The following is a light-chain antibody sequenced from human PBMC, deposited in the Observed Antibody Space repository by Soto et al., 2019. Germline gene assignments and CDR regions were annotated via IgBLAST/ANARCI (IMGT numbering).Light chain of an antibody. CDR1: SSDVGSYNY. V-gene: IGLV2-14*01. J-gene: IGLJ2*01. CDR3: SSYTPSSTHVV. Sequence: QSALTQPASVSGSPGQSITISCTGTSSDVGSYNYVSWYQQYPGKAPKLMIYDVSNRPSGVSYRFSGSKSGNTASLTISGLQAEDGADYYCSSYTPSSTHVVFGGGTKLPVL. CDR2: DVS.